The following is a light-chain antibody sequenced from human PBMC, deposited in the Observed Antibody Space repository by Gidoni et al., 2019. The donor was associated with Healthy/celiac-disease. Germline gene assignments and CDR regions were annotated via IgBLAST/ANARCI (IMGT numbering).Light chain of an antibody. CDR2: AGS. Sequence: QTALTQPASVSGSPGQSITISCTGTSRDVGGYNYVSWYQQHPGKAPNLMIYAGSNRPSGVSNRFSGSKSGNTASLTISVLQAEDEADYCCSSYTSSSTWVFGGGTKLTVL. V-gene: IGLV2-14*01. CDR3: SSYTSSSTWV. J-gene: IGLJ3*02. CDR1: SRDVGGYNY.